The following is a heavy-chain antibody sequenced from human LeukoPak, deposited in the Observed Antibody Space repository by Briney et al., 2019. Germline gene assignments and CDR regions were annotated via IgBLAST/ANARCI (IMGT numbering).Heavy chain of an antibody. Sequence: SLRLSCAASGFTFSSYAMHWVRQAPGKGLEWVAVMSYDRSNKYYADSVKGRFTISRDNSKNTLYLQMNSLRPEDTAVYYCARTLTMLSWFDPWGQGTLVTVSS. D-gene: IGHD4/OR15-4a*01. V-gene: IGHV3-30-3*01. CDR1: GFTFSSYA. CDR2: MSYDRSNK. CDR3: ARTLTMLSWFDP. J-gene: IGHJ5*02.